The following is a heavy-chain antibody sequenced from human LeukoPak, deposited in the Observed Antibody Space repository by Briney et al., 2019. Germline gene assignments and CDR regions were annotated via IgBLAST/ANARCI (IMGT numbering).Heavy chain of an antibody. V-gene: IGHV4-61*05. CDR2: IYYSGST. J-gene: IGHJ4*02. CDR3: ARAIGALTRDSSGYYLYYFDY. D-gene: IGHD3-22*01. Sequence: SETLSLTCTVSGGSISSSSYYWGWIHQPPGKGLEWIGYIYYSGSTNYNPSLKSRVTISVDTSKNQFSLKLSSVTAADTAVYYCARAIGALTRDSSGYYLYYFDYWGQGTLVTVSS. CDR1: GGSISSSSYY.